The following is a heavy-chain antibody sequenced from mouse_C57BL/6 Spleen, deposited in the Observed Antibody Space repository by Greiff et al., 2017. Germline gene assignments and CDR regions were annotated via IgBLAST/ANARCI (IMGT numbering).Heavy chain of an antibody. CDR1: GFTFSDYG. Sequence: DVKLVESGGGLVKPGGSLKLSCAASGFTFSDYGMHWVRQAPEKGLEWVAYISSGSSTIYYADTVKGRFTISRDNAKNTLFLQMTSLRSEDTAMYYCARGKLLNYWGQGTTLTVSS. V-gene: IGHV5-17*01. D-gene: IGHD1-1*01. CDR3: ARGKLLNY. J-gene: IGHJ2*01. CDR2: ISSGSSTI.